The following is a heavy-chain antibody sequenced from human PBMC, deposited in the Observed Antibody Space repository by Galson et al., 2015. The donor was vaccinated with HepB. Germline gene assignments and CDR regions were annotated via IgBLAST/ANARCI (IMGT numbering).Heavy chain of an antibody. CDR1: GGSISSDSYY. Sequence: TLSLTCTVPGGSISSDSYYWNWIRQAAGKGLEWIGHIYTSGSTNYNPSLKSRVTISADTSKNQFSLKLSSVTAADTAVYYCAREQRGLSSSSLRAFDIWGQGTMVTVSS. CDR3: AREQRGLSSSSLRAFDI. D-gene: IGHD6-6*01. CDR2: IYTSGST. V-gene: IGHV4-61*09. J-gene: IGHJ3*02.